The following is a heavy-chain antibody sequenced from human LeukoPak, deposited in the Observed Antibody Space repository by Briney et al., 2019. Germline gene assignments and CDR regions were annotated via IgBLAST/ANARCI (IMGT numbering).Heavy chain of an antibody. Sequence: ASVTVSCKASGYTFTSYGISWVRQAPGQGLEWMGWINPNSGGTNYAQKFQGRVTMTRDTSISTAYMELSRLRSDDTAVYYCARGLNYYGSGSFDYYYYYMDVWGKGTTVTVSS. CDR3: ARGLNYYGSGSFDYYYYYMDV. J-gene: IGHJ6*03. CDR1: GYTFTSYG. V-gene: IGHV1-2*02. D-gene: IGHD3-10*01. CDR2: INPNSGGT.